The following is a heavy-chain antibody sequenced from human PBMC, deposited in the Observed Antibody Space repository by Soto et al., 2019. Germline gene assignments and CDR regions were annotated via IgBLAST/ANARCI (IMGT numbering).Heavy chain of an antibody. CDR3: ARGTALGYCSSTSCPPYYYYYYMDV. CDR2: ISAYNGNT. V-gene: IGHV1-18*01. Sequence: ASVKVSCKASGYTFTSYGISWVRQAPGQGLEWMGWISAYNGNTNYAQKLQGRVTMTTDTSTSTAYMELRSLRSDDTAVYYCARGTALGYCSSTSCPPYYYYYYMDVWGKGTTVTVSS. CDR1: GYTFTSYG. D-gene: IGHD2-2*01. J-gene: IGHJ6*03.